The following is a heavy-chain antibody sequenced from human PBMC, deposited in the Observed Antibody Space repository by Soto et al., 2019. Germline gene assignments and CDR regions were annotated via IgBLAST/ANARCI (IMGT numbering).Heavy chain of an antibody. D-gene: IGHD5-18*01. V-gene: IGHV4-34*01. CDR1: GGSFSGYY. CDR2: INHSGST. CDR3: ARGSRGYSYGLALGY. Sequence: SETLSLTCAVYGGSFSGYYWSWIRKPPGKGLEWIGEINHSGSTNYNPSLKSRVTISVDTSKNQFSLKLSSVTAADTAVYYCARGSRGYSYGLALGYWGQGTLVTVPQ. J-gene: IGHJ4*02.